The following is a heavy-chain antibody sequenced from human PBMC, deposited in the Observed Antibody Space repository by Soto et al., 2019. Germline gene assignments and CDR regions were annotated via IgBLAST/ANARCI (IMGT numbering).Heavy chain of an antibody. CDR2: VYYSGGA. J-gene: IGHJ6*02. V-gene: IGHV4-59*01. D-gene: IGHD2-21*02. Sequence: SETLSLTCTVSGGSISGYYWSWIRQPPGKGLEWIGNVYYSGGAKYNPSVKRRVSISVDTSKSQFSLNLSSVTAADTAVYYCTRDGDGRMTTNPYYYYGMDVWGPGITVTVSS. CDR3: TRDGDGRMTTNPYYYYGMDV. CDR1: GGSISGYY.